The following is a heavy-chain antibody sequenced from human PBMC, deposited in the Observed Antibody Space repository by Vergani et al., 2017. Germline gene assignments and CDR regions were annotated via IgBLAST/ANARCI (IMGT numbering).Heavy chain of an antibody. CDR2: ISSSGSTI. D-gene: IGHD2-2*01. Sequence: EVQLVESGGGLVQPGGSLRLSCAASGFTFSSYEMNWVRQAPGKGLEWVSYISSSGSTIYYADSVKGRFTISSDNAKNSLYLQMNSLRAEDTAVYYCARESTAKDYWGQGTLVTVSS. V-gene: IGHV3-48*03. CDR1: GFTFSSYE. CDR3: ARESTAKDY. J-gene: IGHJ4*02.